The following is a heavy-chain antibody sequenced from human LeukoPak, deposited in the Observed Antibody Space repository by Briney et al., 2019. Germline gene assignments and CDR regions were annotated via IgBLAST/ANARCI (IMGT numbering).Heavy chain of an antibody. J-gene: IGHJ4*02. D-gene: IGHD5-18*01. CDR2: INHSGST. CDR3: ARLLGGYSYGYRGYFDY. Sequence: PSETLSLTCAVYGGSFSGYYWSWIRQPPGKGLEWIGEINHSGSTNYNPSLKSRVTISVDTSKNQFSLKLSSMTAADTAVYYCARLLGGYSYGYRGYFDYWGQGTLVTVSS. CDR1: GGSFSGYY. V-gene: IGHV4-34*01.